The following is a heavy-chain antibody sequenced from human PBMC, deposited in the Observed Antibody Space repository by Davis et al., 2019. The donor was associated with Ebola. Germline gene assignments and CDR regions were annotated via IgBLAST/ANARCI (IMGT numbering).Heavy chain of an antibody. D-gene: IGHD6-19*01. V-gene: IGHV5-51*01. CDR2: IYPGDSDI. CDR1: GYIFTSYW. J-gene: IGHJ3*02. Sequence: TVSCKGSGYIFTSYWIGWVRQMPGKGLEWMGIIYPGDSDIRYSPSFQGQVTISADKSTGTAHLQWSSLKASDTAMYYCARLRGIAVLESFDMWGQGTMVTVSS. CDR3: ARLRGIAVLESFDM.